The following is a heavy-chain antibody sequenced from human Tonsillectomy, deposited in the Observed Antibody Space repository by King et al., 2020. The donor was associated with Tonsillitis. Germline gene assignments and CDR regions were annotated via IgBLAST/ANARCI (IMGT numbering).Heavy chain of an antibody. Sequence: DVQLVESGGGLVKPGGSLRLSCAASGFTFSSYSMNWVRQAPGKGLEWVSSISSSSTYIFYADSVNGRFTISRDNAKNSLYLQMNSLRVEDTALYYCARSGEQLVQGGYYYYGLDVWGQGTTVTVSS. CDR3: ARSGEQLVQGGYYYYGLDV. D-gene: IGHD6-6*01. J-gene: IGHJ6*02. CDR1: GFTFSSYS. V-gene: IGHV3-21*01. CDR2: ISSSSTYI.